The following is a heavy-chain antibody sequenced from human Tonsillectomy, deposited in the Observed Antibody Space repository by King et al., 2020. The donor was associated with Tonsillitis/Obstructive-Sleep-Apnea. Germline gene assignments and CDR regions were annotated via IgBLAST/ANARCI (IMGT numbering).Heavy chain of an antibody. V-gene: IGHV4-39*01. CDR1: GGSISSYSDY. D-gene: IGHD3-9*01. J-gene: IGHJ5*02. Sequence: LQLQESGPGLVKPSETLSLTCTVSGGSISSYSDYWGWIRQPPGKGLEWIGNIYYSGSTYYSPSLKSRVTISVDTSKNQFSLKLTSMTAADTAVYYCARQIGHYDILTGYSQIWFDPWGQGTLVTVSS. CDR3: ARQIGHYDILTGYSQIWFDP. CDR2: IYYSGST.